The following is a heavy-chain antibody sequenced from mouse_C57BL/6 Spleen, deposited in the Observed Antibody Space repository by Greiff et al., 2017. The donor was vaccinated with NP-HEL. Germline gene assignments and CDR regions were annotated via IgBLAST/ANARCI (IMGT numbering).Heavy chain of an antibody. V-gene: IGHV1-82*01. CDR3: ARSPGGAMDY. CDR1: GYAFSSSW. Sequence: SGPELVKPGASVKISCKASGYAFSSSWMNWVKQRPGKGLEWIGRIYPGDGDTNYNGKFKGKATLTADKSSSTAYMQLSSLTSEDSAVYFCARSPGGAMDYWGQGTSVTVSS. J-gene: IGHJ4*01. CDR2: IYPGDGDT.